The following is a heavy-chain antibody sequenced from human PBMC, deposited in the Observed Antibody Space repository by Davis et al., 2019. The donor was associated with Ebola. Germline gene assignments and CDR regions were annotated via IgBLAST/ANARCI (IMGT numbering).Heavy chain of an antibody. D-gene: IGHD3-10*01. CDR3: ARGGVTMVVDAFDI. V-gene: IGHV1-2*06. J-gene: IGHJ3*02. CDR2: INHNSGGT. CDR1: GYTFTGYY. Sequence: AASVKVSCKASGYTFTGYYMHWVRQAPGQGLEWMGRINHNSGGTNYAQKFQGRVTMTRDTSISTAYMELSRLRSDDTAVYYCARGGVTMVVDAFDIWGQGTMVTVSS.